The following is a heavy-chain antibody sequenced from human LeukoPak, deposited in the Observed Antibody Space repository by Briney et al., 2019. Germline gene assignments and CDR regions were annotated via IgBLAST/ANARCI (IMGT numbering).Heavy chain of an antibody. CDR3: ARDNFLYGSGSLFDY. D-gene: IGHD3-10*01. J-gene: IGHJ4*02. CDR1: GGSISSYY. Sequence: SETLSLTCTVSGGSISSYYWSWIRQPAGKGLEWIGRIYTSGSTNYNPSPKSRVTMSVDTSKNQSSLKLSSVTAADTAVYYCARDNFLYGSGSLFDYWGQGTLVTVSS. V-gene: IGHV4-4*07. CDR2: IYTSGST.